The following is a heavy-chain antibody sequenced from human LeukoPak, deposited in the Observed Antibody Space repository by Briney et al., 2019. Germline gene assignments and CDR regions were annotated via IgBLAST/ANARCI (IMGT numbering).Heavy chain of an antibody. J-gene: IGHJ4*02. CDR3: AKGSRMITFGGVIVRAFY. V-gene: IGHV3-9*01. D-gene: IGHD3-16*02. CDR2: ISWNSGSI. CDR1: GFTFDDYA. Sequence: GRSLRLSCAASGFTFDDYAMHWVRQAPGKGLEWVSGISWNSGSIGYADSVKGRFTISRDNAKNSLYLQMNSLRAEDTALYYCAKGSRMITFGGVIVRAFYWGQGTLVTVSS.